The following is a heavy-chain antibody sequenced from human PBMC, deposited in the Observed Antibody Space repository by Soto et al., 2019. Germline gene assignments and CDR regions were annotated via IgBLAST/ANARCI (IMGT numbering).Heavy chain of an antibody. J-gene: IGHJ4*02. D-gene: IGHD1-1*01. Sequence: GASVKVSCKASGYTFTSYYMDWVRQAPGQGLEWMGIINPSGGSTSYAQKFQGRVTMTRDTSTSTVYMELSSLRSEDTAVYYCARDTNWNDHDDYWGQGTLDTVSS. CDR3: ARDTNWNDHDDY. CDR2: INPSGGST. CDR1: GYTFTSYY. V-gene: IGHV1-46*03.